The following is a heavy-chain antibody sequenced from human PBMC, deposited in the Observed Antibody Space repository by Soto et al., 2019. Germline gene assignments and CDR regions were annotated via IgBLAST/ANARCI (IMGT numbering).Heavy chain of an antibody. CDR1: GGSISSGGYS. CDR2: IYHSGST. D-gene: IGHD2-2*01. J-gene: IGHJ5*02. V-gene: IGHV4-30-2*01. Sequence: QLQLQESGSGLVKPSQNLSLTCAVSGGSISSGGYSWRWIRQPPGKGLEWIGYIYHSGSTYYNPSLKSGVTISGDRSQNRFSLKPSSVTAEYTAVYYCARIPDRRGQGTLVTVSS. CDR3: ARIPDR.